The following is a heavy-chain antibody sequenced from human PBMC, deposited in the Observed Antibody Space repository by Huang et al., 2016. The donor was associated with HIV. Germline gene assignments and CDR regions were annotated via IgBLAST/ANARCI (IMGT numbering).Heavy chain of an antibody. CDR1: GFSFSTYG. J-gene: IGHJ4*02. D-gene: IGHD1-26*01. V-gene: IGHV3-30*18. CDR2: ISYDGSNK. Sequence: VQLVESGGGVVQPGRSLRLACGASGFSFSTYGLHWVRPAPGKGLEWGVVISYDGSNKYYAQSVKGRFTISRDTSENKVYLQMNSLRHEDTAVYYCAKDGADEEWDIDYWGQGTLVTVSS. CDR3: AKDGADEEWDIDY.